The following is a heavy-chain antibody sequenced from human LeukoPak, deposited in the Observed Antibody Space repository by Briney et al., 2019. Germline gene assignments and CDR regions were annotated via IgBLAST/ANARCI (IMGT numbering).Heavy chain of an antibody. CDR1: GYSFTNFD. V-gene: IGHV1-8*01. J-gene: IGHJ6*03. CDR3: ARGPQWRGDYYYMDV. D-gene: IGHD6-19*01. CDR2: MNPNSGNK. Sequence: AASVKVSCKASGYSFTNFDINWVRQATGQGLECMGWMNPNSGNKGYAQKFQGRVTMTMNTSITTAYMELSSLRSEDTAVYYCARGPQWRGDYYYMDVWGRGTTVTVSS.